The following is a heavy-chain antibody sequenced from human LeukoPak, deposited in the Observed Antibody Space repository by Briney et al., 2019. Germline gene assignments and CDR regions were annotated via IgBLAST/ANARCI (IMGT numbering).Heavy chain of an antibody. CDR2: IYYSGST. Sequence: PSETLSLTCTVSGGSISSGGYYWSWIRQHPGKGLEWIGYIYYSGSTYYNPSLKSRVTISVDTSKNQFSLKLSSVTAADTAVYYCARGNDSSVWIIAFDIWGQETMVTVSS. CDR3: ARGNDSSVWIIAFDI. J-gene: IGHJ3*02. D-gene: IGHD3-22*01. CDR1: GGSISSGGYY. V-gene: IGHV4-31*03.